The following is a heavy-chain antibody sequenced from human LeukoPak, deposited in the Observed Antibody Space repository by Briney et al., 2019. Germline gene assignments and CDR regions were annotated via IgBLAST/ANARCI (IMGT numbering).Heavy chain of an antibody. Sequence: GGSLRLSCAASGFTFSSYWMSWVRQAPGKGLEWVANIKQDGSEKYYVDSVKGRFTISRDNAKNSLYLQMNSLRAEDTAVYYCARDRGGNTFFDYWAREPWSPSPQ. CDR2: IKQDGSEK. D-gene: IGHD4-23*01. CDR3: ARDRGGNTFFDY. J-gene: IGHJ4*02. V-gene: IGHV3-7*01. CDR1: GFTFSSYW.